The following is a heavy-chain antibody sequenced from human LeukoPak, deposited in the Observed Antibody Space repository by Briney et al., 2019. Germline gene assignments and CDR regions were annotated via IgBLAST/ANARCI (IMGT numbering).Heavy chain of an antibody. CDR2: IYSGGST. CDR3: ARDYRYSGSYFPYYYYYMDV. V-gene: IGHV3-66*01. D-gene: IGHD1-26*01. Sequence: GGSLRLSCAASGFTFSSYGMSWVRQAPGKGLEWVSVIYSGGSTYYADSVKGRFTISRDNSKNTLYLQMNSLRAEDTAVYYCARDYRYSGSYFPYYYYYMDVWGKGTTVTISS. J-gene: IGHJ6*03. CDR1: GFTFSSYG.